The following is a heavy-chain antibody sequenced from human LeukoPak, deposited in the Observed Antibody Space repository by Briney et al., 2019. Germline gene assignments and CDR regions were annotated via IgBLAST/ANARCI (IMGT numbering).Heavy chain of an antibody. J-gene: IGHJ4*02. CDR1: GFIFSHYW. D-gene: IGHD6-6*01. CDR3: ARIGYSSSSFDY. V-gene: IGHV3-7*04. CDR2: IKQDGSVK. Sequence: GGSLRLSCGASGFIFSHYWMSWVRQAPGKGLEWVANIKQDGSVKYYVDSLKGRFTISRDNARNSVYLQMNSLRAEDTAVYYCARIGYSSSSFDYWGQGTLVTVSS.